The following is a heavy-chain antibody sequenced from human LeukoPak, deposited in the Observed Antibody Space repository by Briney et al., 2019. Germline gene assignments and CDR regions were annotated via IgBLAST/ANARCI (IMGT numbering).Heavy chain of an antibody. CDR3: AKDIAAAGVNWFDP. Sequence: GGSLRLSCAASGFTVGSHAMTWVRQAPGKGLEWVSGITYSGDNTYYAGSVKGRFTISRDNSRNTLFLQMDSLRAEDTAVYYCAKDIAAAGVNWFDPWGQGTLVTVSS. V-gene: IGHV3-23*01. CDR1: GFTVGSHA. J-gene: IGHJ5*02. D-gene: IGHD6-13*01. CDR2: ITYSGDNT.